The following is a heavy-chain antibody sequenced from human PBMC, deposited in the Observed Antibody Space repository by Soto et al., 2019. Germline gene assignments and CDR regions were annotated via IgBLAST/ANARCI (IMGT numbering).Heavy chain of an antibody. CDR3: ARDKYSYGPFDY. CDR2: ISYDGSNK. V-gene: IGHV3-30-3*01. J-gene: IGHJ4*02. CDR1: GFTFSSYA. Sequence: GSLRLSCAASGFTFSSYAMHWVRQAPGKGLEWVAVISYDGSNKYYADSVKGRFTISRDNSKNTLYLQMNSLRAEDTAVYYCARDKYSYGPFDYWGQGTLVTVSS. D-gene: IGHD5-18*01.